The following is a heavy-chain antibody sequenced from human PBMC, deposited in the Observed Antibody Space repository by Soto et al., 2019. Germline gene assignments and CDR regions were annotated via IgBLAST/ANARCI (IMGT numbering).Heavy chain of an antibody. D-gene: IGHD3-16*01. CDR1: GFTFIRYG. V-gene: IGHV1-18*01. CDR2: ISPYNDYT. Sequence: QVQLAQSANEVKKPGASVRVSCKAAGFTFIRYGIAWVRQAPGQGLEWMGWISPYNDYTVYAQKFQGRVSMTADTSTRTVYMNLRGLKSDDTAVYYCARGGYYDNSWGKLSHYDLDVWGQGTSVSVSS. J-gene: IGHJ6*02. CDR3: ARGGYYDNSWGKLSHYDLDV.